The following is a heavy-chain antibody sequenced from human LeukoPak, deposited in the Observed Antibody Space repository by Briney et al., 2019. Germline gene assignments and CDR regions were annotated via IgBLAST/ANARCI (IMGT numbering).Heavy chain of an antibody. D-gene: IGHD6-6*01. Sequence: GASVTVSCMASGYTFTAYYMHWVRQAPGQGPEWIGWINPNRGVTNYAQKYQGRVIMTSDTSISAAYMEFSRLRPDDTAMYYCARDLGVTVRPFSLFYWGQGTLVTVSS. V-gene: IGHV1-2*02. CDR2: INPNRGVT. CDR3: ARDLGVTVRPFSLFY. J-gene: IGHJ4*02. CDR1: GYTFTAYY.